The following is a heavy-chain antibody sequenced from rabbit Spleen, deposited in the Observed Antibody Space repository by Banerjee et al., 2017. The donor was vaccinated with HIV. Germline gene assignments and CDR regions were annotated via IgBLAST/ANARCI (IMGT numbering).Heavy chain of an antibody. D-gene: IGHD8-1*01. J-gene: IGHJ6*01. V-gene: IGHV1S45*01. CDR3: ARDTGTSFSSYGMDL. Sequence: QEQLVESGGGLVQPGASLTLTCTASGVSFSFSSYMCWVRQPPGKGLEWIACIAVGSGGFSYYANWAKGRFTISKTSSTTVTLQMTSLTAADTATYFCARDTGTSFSSYGMDLWGQGTLVTVS. CDR2: IAVGSGGFS. CDR1: GVSFSFSSY.